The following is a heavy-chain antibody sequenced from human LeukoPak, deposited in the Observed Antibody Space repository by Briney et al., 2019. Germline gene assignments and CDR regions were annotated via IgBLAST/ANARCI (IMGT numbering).Heavy chain of an antibody. Sequence: KPSETLSLTCAVYGGSFSGYYWSWIRQPPGKGLEWIGEINHSGSTNYNPSLKSRVTISVDTSKNQFSLKLSSVTAADTAVYYCARVVGAKFDYWGQGTLVTVSS. D-gene: IGHD1-26*01. J-gene: IGHJ4*02. CDR1: GGSFSGYY. CDR2: INHSGST. V-gene: IGHV4-34*01. CDR3: ARVVGAKFDY.